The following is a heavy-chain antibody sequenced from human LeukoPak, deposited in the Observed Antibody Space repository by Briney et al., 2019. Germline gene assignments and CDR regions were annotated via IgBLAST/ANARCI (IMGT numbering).Heavy chain of an antibody. Sequence: ASVKVSCKASGYTFTSYDINWVRQATGQGLEWMGWINPNSGGTNYAQKFQGRVTMTRDTSISTAYMELSRLRSDDTAVYYCARGELLFGYWGQGTLVTVSS. CDR1: GYTFTSYD. CDR3: ARGELLFGY. J-gene: IGHJ4*02. CDR2: INPNSGGT. D-gene: IGHD1-26*01. V-gene: IGHV1-2*02.